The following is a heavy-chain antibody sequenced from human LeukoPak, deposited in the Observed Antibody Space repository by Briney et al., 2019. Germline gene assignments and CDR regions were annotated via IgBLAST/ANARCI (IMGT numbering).Heavy chain of an antibody. CDR3: ARHWLLWRGTGMDV. CDR2: IYYSGST. D-gene: IGHD3-3*01. J-gene: IGHJ6*02. V-gene: IGHV4-39*01. Sequence: SETLSLTCTVSGGSISSSSYYWGWIRQPPGKGLEWIGSIYYSGSTYYNPSLKSRVTISVDTSKNQFSLKLSSVTAADTAVYYCARHWLLWRGTGMDVWGQGTTVTVSS. CDR1: GGSISSSSYY.